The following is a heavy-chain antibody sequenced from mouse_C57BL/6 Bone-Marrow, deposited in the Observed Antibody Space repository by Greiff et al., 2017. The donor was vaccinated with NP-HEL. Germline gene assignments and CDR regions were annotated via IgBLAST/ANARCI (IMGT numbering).Heavy chain of an antibody. Sequence: EVKLVESGGGLVKPGGSLKLSCAASGFTFSDYGMHWVRQAPEKGLEWVAYISSGSSTIYYADKVKGRFTISRDNAKNTLSLQMTSLTSEDTAMYYCARVQYYYGGFAYWGQGTLVTVSA. D-gene: IGHD1-1*01. V-gene: IGHV5-17*01. CDR1: GFTFSDYG. CDR3: ARVQYYYGGFAY. J-gene: IGHJ3*01. CDR2: ISSGSSTI.